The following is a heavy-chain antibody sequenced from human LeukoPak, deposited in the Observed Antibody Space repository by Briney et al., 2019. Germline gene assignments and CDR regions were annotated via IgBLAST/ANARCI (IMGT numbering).Heavy chain of an antibody. J-gene: IGHJ4*02. V-gene: IGHV4-61*02. Sequence: SQTLSLTCTVSGGSISSGSYYWSWIRQPAGKGLEWIGRIYTSGSTNYNPSLKSRVTISVDTSKNQFSLKLSSVTAADTAVYYCATQGFNYFDYWGQGTLVTVSS. CDR3: ATQGFNYFDY. CDR1: GGSISSGSYY. D-gene: IGHD3-10*01. CDR2: IYTSGST.